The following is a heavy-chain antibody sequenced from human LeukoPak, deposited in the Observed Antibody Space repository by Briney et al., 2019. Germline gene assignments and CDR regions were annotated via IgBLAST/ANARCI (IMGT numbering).Heavy chain of an antibody. D-gene: IGHD4-17*01. V-gene: IGHV3-7*01. CDR1: GFTFSSYW. Sequence: GGSLRLSCAASGFTFSSYWMSWVRQAPGKGPEWVANIKQDGSEKYYVDSVKGRFTISRDNAETSLHLQMNSLRAEDTAVYYCARGGNHGDYWYFDLWGRGTLVTVSS. J-gene: IGHJ2*01. CDR3: ARGGNHGDYWYFDL. CDR2: IKQDGSEK.